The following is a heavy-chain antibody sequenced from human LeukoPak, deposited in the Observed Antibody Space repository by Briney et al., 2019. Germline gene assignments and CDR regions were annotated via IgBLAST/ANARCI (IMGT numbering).Heavy chain of an antibody. D-gene: IGHD1-26*01. CDR3: ARHRVGVTRNFDY. CDR1: GGSISGGSSY. Sequence: SQTLSLTCTVSGGSISGGSSYWTWIRQPAGKGLEWIGRIYASGSTNYNSSLKSRVTISVDTSKNQFSLRLSSVTAADTAVYYGARHRVGVTRNFDYWAREPWSPSPQ. CDR2: IYASGST. V-gene: IGHV4-61*02. J-gene: IGHJ4*02.